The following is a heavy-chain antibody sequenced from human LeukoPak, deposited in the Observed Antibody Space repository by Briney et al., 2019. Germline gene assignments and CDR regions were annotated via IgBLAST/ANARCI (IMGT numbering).Heavy chain of an antibody. Sequence: SETLSLTCTVSGDSISSYYWSWIRQPPGKGLEWIGYIYYSGSTNYNPSLKSRVTISVDTSKNQFSLKLSSVTAADTAVYYCARGVVIAPQTFDYWGQGTLVTVSS. J-gene: IGHJ4*02. V-gene: IGHV4-59*01. D-gene: IGHD2-21*01. CDR3: ARGVVIAPQTFDY. CDR1: GDSISSYY. CDR2: IYYSGST.